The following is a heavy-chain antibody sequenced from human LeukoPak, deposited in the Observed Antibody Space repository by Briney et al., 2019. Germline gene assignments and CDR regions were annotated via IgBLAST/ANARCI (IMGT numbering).Heavy chain of an antibody. Sequence: SETLSLTCTVSGGSISSYYWSWIRQPPGKGLEWIGYIYYSGSTNYNPSLKSRVTISVDTSKNQFSLKLSSVTAADTAVYYRASTAPSSGWSRRFDYWGQGTLVTVSS. CDR3: ASTAPSSGWSRRFDY. CDR1: GGSISSYY. CDR2: IYYSGST. J-gene: IGHJ4*02. D-gene: IGHD6-19*01. V-gene: IGHV4-59*01.